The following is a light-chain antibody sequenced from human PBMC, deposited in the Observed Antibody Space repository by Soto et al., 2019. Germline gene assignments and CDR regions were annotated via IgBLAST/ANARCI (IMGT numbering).Light chain of an antibody. Sequence: QSVLTQPPSVSAAPGQTVTISCSGSSSNIGSNYVSWYQQLPGTAPKLLIYDNNKRPSGIPDRFSGSKSGTSATLGVTGLQTGDEADYYCGAWDNSLSAGLFGGGTKLTVL. CDR2: DNN. J-gene: IGLJ2*01. CDR3: GAWDNSLSAGL. V-gene: IGLV1-51*01. CDR1: SSNIGSNY.